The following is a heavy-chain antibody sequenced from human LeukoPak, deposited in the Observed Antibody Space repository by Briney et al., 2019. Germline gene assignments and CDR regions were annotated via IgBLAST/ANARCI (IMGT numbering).Heavy chain of an antibody. D-gene: IGHD2-15*01. Sequence: PSETLSLTCTVSGDSISRNYWSWIRQPPGKGLEWIGDIHYSGITKYDPSLKSRVTMSVDTSKNQFSLKLGSVTAADTAVYYCARVQNRTWGPCSGGSCQASYFDSWGQGTLVAVSS. CDR3: ARVQNRTWGPCSGGSCQASYFDS. J-gene: IGHJ4*02. CDR1: GDSISRNY. CDR2: IHYSGIT. V-gene: IGHV4-59*01.